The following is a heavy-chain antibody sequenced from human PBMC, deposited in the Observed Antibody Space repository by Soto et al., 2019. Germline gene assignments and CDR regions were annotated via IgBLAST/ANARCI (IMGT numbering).Heavy chain of an antibody. Sequence: SCRASGYTFTSYDINWGRQPTEHGLEWMGWMNPNSGNTGYAQKFQGRVTMTRNTSISTAYMELSSLRSEDTAVYYCARATSHCSSTSCYHYYGMDVWGQGTTV. CDR1: GYTFTSYD. CDR3: ARATSHCSSTSCYHYYGMDV. V-gene: IGHV1-8*01. D-gene: IGHD2-2*01. CDR2: MNPNSGNT. J-gene: IGHJ6*02.